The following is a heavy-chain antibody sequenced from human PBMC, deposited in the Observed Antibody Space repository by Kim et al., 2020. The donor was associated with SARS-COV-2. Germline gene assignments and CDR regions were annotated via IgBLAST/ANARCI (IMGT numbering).Heavy chain of an antibody. J-gene: IGHJ4*02. CDR3: ACHLFYASDF. D-gene: IGHD3-16*01. Sequence: GGSLRLSCEASGLDFTNRWMTWIRQAPGKGLVWVANIKNKGVEKDYVDSVKGRFTISRDNAGNSVYLQMDSVRVEDTAVYYCACHLFYASDFWGQGALVT. CDR2: IKNKGVEK. CDR1: GLDFTNRW. V-gene: IGHV3-7*01.